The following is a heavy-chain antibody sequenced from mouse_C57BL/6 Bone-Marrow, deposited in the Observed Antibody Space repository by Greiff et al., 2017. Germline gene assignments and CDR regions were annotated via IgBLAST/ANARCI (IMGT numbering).Heavy chain of an antibody. D-gene: IGHD2-4*01. Sequence: EVKLVESGGGLVKPGGSLKLSCAASGFTFSSYAMSWVRQTPEKRLEWVATISDGGSYTYYPDNVKGRFTISRDNAQNNLYLQMSHLKSEDTAMYYCARDRYDYPFDYWGQGTTLTVSS. V-gene: IGHV5-4*01. CDR1: GFTFSSYA. CDR3: ARDRYDYPFDY. CDR2: ISDGGSYT. J-gene: IGHJ2*01.